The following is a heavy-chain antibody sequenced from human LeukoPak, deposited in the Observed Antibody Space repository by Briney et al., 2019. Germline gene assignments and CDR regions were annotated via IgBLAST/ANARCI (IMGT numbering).Heavy chain of an antibody. CDR2: INQDGAEK. CDR1: GFTFTTYW. D-gene: IGHD3-10*01. Sequence: GGSLRLSCAASGFTFTTYWMSWVRQLPGKGLEWVANINQDGAEKYYVDSVKGRFTISRDNAKNSLDLQMNSLRVEDTGIYYCVKVAKYYYGSETYYFFEHWGQGTPVTASS. V-gene: IGHV3-7*01. CDR3: VKVAKYYYGSETYYFFEH. J-gene: IGHJ4*02.